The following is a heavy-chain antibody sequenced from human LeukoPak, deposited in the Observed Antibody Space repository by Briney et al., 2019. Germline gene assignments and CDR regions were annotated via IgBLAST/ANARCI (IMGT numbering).Heavy chain of an antibody. V-gene: IGHV4-4*02. CDR2: IYHSGST. D-gene: IGHD3-3*01. CDR1: GGSISSSNW. CDR3: ARDSPYYDFWSGYFHDAFDI. Sequence: SETLSLTCAVSGGSISSSNWWSWVRQPPGKGLEWIGEIYHSGSTNYNPSLKSRVTISVDTSKNQFPLKLSSVTAADTAVYYCARDSPYYDFWSGYFHDAFDIWGQGTMVTVSS. J-gene: IGHJ3*02.